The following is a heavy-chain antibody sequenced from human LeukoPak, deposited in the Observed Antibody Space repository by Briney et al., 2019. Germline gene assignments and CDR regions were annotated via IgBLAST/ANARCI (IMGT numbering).Heavy chain of an antibody. Sequence: PSETLSLTCTVSGGSISSYYWSWIRQPPGKGLEWIGYIYYSGSTNYNPSLNSRVTISVDTSKNQFSLKLSSVTAADTAVYYCARRSDGGDSRFDYWGQGTLVTVSS. V-gene: IGHV4-59*08. CDR1: GGSISSYY. D-gene: IGHD2-21*02. CDR2: IYYSGST. CDR3: ARRSDGGDSRFDY. J-gene: IGHJ4*02.